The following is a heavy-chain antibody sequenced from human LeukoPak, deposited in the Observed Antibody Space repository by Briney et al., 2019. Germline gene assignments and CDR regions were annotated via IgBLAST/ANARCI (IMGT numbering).Heavy chain of an antibody. D-gene: IGHD2-15*01. CDR3: ARGDKFSGDY. J-gene: IGHJ4*02. V-gene: IGHV3-7*04. CDR1: GFTFSTYW. CDR2: IHQDGNEK. Sequence: PGGSLRLSCAASGFTFSTYWMSLVRQAPGRGLEWVANIHQDGNEKYYVDSVKGRFTISRDNAKNSLYLQMNSLRAEDTAVYYCARGDKFSGDYWGQGTLVTVSS.